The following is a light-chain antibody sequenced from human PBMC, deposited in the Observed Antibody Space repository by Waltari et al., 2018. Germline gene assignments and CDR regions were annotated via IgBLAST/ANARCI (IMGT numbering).Light chain of an antibody. Sequence: SALTQPRSVSGSPGQSVTISCTGTTNDLGSYNYVSWYQQTPGKAPKLIILDVTKRPSGAPDRLSGSKSGNTASLTISGLRAEDEAEYYCCSYAGSYTWVFGGGTKLTVV. J-gene: IGLJ3*02. CDR1: TNDLGSYNY. V-gene: IGLV2-11*01. CDR2: DVT. CDR3: CSYAGSYTWV.